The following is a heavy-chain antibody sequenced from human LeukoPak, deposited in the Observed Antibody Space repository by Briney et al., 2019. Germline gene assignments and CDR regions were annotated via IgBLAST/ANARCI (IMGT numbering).Heavy chain of an antibody. CDR2: IYVGGST. CDR3: ARWHMNSPDV. D-gene: IGHD4-23*01. V-gene: IGHV4-4*07. Sequence: SETLSLTCTVSDGSISYYYWSWIRQPAGKGLEWIGRIYVGGSTNYSPSLKSRVSMSLDKSKNQLSLKLISVSAADTAVYYCARWHMNSPDVWGRGTAVAVS. J-gene: IGHJ6*02. CDR1: DGSISYYY.